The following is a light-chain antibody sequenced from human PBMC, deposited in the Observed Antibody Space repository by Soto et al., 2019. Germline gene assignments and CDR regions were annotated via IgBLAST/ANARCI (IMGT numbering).Light chain of an antibody. CDR3: HQYNNWPQRT. J-gene: IGKJ1*01. V-gene: IGKV3-15*01. CDR2: GAS. Sequence: EIVMRQSPATPFVFPGGRAAPSCRASQSVSSNLAWYQQKPGQAPRLLIYGASTRATGIPARFSGSGSGTDFTLTISSLQSEDFAVYYCHQYNNWPQRTFGQGTKVDIK. CDR1: QSVSSN.